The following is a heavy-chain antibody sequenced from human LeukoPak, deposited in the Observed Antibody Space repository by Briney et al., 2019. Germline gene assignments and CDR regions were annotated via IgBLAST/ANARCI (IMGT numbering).Heavy chain of an antibody. CDR2: IYHGGST. Sequence: NTSQTLSLACAVSGGSISSGGYSWSWIRQPPGKGLEWIGYIYHGGSTYYNPSLKSRVTISVDRSKNQFSLKLSSVTAADTAVYYCARGKRDYYDSSGYYPRSYNWFDPWGQGTLVTVSS. CDR1: GGSISSGGYS. CDR3: ARGKRDYYDSSGYYPRSYNWFDP. D-gene: IGHD3-22*01. J-gene: IGHJ5*02. V-gene: IGHV4-30-2*01.